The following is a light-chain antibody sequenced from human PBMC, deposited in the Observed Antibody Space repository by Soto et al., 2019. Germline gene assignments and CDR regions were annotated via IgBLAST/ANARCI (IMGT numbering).Light chain of an antibody. Sequence: EMVMTQSPATLSVSPGERATLSCRASQNLSRNLAWYQQQPGQAPRLLIFYASTRATGIPARFSGSGSGTDFTLTIISLQSEDFAVYYYQKYDKWAHTFGQGTKLAIK. CDR2: YAS. CDR1: QNLSRN. V-gene: IGKV3-15*01. CDR3: QKYDKWAHT. J-gene: IGKJ2*01.